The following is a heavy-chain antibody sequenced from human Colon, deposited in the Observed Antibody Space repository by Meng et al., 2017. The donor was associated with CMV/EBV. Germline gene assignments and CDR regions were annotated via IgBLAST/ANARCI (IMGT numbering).Heavy chain of an antibody. J-gene: IGHJ4*02. Sequence: ITLTQAGLSRDQPPHTLTLSRPFSRSSLPTTGAGVPWVPQPPGKAPELLALIHWDDDKRYSPSLKNRLNITKDTSKNQVVLSMTDLDPADTGIFYCARHSLTILTDWGQGALVTVSS. CDR2: IHWDDDK. D-gene: IGHD2-8*02. CDR3: ARHSLTILTD. CDR1: RSSLPTTGAG. V-gene: IGHV2-5*02.